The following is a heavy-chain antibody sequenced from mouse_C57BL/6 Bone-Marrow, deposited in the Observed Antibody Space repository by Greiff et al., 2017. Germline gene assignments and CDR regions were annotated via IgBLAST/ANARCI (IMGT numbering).Heavy chain of an antibody. CDR1: GFTFSSYA. D-gene: IGHD1-1*01. V-gene: IGHV5-9-1*02. CDR3: TRAGSSYDFDY. Sequence: EVKLMESGEGLVKPGGSLKLSCAASGFTFSSYAMSWVRQTPEKRLEWVAYISSGGDYIYYADTVKGRFTISRDNARNTLYLQMSSLKSEDTAMYYCTRAGSSYDFDYRGQGTTLTVSS. CDR2: ISSGGDYI. J-gene: IGHJ2*01.